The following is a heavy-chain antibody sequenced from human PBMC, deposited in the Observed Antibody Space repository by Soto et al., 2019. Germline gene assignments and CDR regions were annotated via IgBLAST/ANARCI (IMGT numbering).Heavy chain of an antibody. J-gene: IGHJ6*02. CDR1: GFTFSIAW. CDR2: IKDKTDGGTT. V-gene: IGHV3-15*01. CDR3: TTLNYGMDV. Sequence: EVQLVESGGGLVKPGGSLRLSCAASGFTFSIAWMSWVRQAPGKGLEWVGQIKDKTDGGTTDYAAPVKGRFSISREDSKNTLYLQTNSLKTEDTAVYYCTTLNYGMDVWGQGTTVTVSS.